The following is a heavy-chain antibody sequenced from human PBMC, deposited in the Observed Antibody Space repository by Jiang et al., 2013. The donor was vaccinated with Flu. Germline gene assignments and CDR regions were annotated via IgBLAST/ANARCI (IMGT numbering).Heavy chain of an antibody. CDR1: GGSINNYY. V-gene: IGHV4-59*13. D-gene: IGHD2-15*01. Sequence: LLKPSETLSLTCTVSGGSINNYYWSWIRQPPGKGLEWIGYMYYTGTTTAYNPSLKSRVTISEDASKNQFFLRLTSVTPADTAVYYCARMGCSGGSCYDDYWGQGTLVTVSP. CDR2: MYYTGTT. J-gene: IGHJ4*02. CDR3: ARMGCSGGSCYDDY.